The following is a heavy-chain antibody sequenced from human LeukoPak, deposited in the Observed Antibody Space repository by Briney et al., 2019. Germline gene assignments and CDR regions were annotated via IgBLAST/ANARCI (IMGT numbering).Heavy chain of an antibody. Sequence: PGGSLRLSCAASGFTFSSYAMSWARQAPGKGLEWVSAISGSGGSTYYADSVKGRFTISRDNSKNTLYLQMNSLRAEDTAVYYCAKRGDIVVVPAATTFDYWGQGTLVTVSS. J-gene: IGHJ4*02. CDR1: GFTFSSYA. CDR2: ISGSGGST. CDR3: AKRGDIVVVPAATTFDY. D-gene: IGHD2-2*01. V-gene: IGHV3-23*01.